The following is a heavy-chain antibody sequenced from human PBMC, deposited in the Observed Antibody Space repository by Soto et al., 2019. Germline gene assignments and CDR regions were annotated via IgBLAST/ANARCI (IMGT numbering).Heavy chain of an antibody. CDR3: ARGNPFNYAGFDV. D-gene: IGHD3-16*01. V-gene: IGHV1-8*01. CDR2: MNAKSGDT. CDR1: GYTFSDFD. Sequence: ASVEVSDKASGYTFSDFDINWLRRAAGQGPEWMGWMNAKSGDTFSAQRLQGKFNMTWDTSLSTAYMEVGSLTSDDAAIYYCARGNPFNYAGFDVWGQGTTVTVSS. J-gene: IGHJ6*02.